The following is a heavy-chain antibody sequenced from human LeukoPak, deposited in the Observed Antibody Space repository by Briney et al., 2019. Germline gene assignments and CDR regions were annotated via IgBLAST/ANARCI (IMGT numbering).Heavy chain of an antibody. Sequence: PGGSLRLSCAASGFTFSSYSMNWVRQAPGKGLEWVSSISSSSSYIYYADSVKGRFTISRDNAKNSLYLQMNSLRAEDTAVYYCARFHPHYAFYSWFDPWGQGTLVTVSS. CDR3: ARFHPHYAFYSWFDP. CDR1: GFTFSSYS. J-gene: IGHJ5*02. CDR2: ISSSSSYI. D-gene: IGHD3-3*01. V-gene: IGHV3-21*04.